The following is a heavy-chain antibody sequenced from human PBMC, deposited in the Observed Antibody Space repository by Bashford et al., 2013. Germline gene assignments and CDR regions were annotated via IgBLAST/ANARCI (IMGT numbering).Heavy chain of an antibody. CDR2: IYPGDSDS. D-gene: IGHD4-23*01. V-gene: IGHV5-51*01. Sequence: GESLKISCQVSGYSFPNYFLGWVRQTPGKGLEWMGNIYPGDSDSTYSPSLQGQVTMSVDKSISTAYLQWSSLKASDTAVYYCARVYGGTFDYWGQGTLVTVSS. CDR1: GYSFPNYF. J-gene: IGHJ4*02. CDR3: ARVYGGTFDY.